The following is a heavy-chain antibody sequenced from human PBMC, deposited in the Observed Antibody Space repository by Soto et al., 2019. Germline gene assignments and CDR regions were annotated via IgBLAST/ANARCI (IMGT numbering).Heavy chain of an antibody. J-gene: IGHJ4*02. D-gene: IGHD1-26*01. CDR3: ARDLAKGGGSAGFDY. Sequence: QVQLVQSGAQVKKPGASVNVSCKASGYTFTVYYMHWVRQAPGRGHERMGWINPKSGGTMYPQKFQGRVTMTWDTSVSAAYKALTRLRSDDTAVYYCARDLAKGGGSAGFDYWGQGTLVTVSS. V-gene: IGHV1-2*02. CDR2: INPKSGGT. CDR1: GYTFTVYY.